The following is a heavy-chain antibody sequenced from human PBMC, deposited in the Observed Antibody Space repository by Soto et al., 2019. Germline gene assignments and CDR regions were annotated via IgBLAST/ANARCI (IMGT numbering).Heavy chain of an antibody. CDR1: GLTFSNYW. CDR3: ARAGHMNTPTPLSWFDS. CDR2: INSDGTRK. J-gene: IGHJ5*01. D-gene: IGHD3-16*01. V-gene: IGHV3-74*01. Sequence: DVQLVESGGGLVQPGGSLRLSCAASGLTFSNYWMHWVRQGPGQGLEWVSRINSDGTRKNHAESVKGRLTISRDNAKKTLYLQMNSLTADDTAVYYCARAGHMNTPTPLSWFDSWGQGTLVSVSS.